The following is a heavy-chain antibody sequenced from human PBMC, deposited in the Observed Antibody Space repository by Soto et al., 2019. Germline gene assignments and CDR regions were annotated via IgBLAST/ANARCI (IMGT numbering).Heavy chain of an antibody. CDR3: TTPREGKQWLQPFDY. Sequence: EVQLVESGGGLVKPGGSLRLSCAASGFTFSNAWMSWVRQAPGKGLEWVGRIKSKTDGGTTDYAAPVKGRFTISRDNSKNTLYLQMNSLKTEDTAVYYCTTPREGKQWLQPFDYWGQGTLVTVSS. CDR2: IKSKTDGGTT. D-gene: IGHD6-19*01. CDR1: GFTFSNAW. V-gene: IGHV3-15*01. J-gene: IGHJ4*02.